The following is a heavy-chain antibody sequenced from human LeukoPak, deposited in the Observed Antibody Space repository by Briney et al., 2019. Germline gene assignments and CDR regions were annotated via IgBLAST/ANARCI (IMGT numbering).Heavy chain of an antibody. D-gene: IGHD3-10*01. V-gene: IGHV1-8*01. CDR1: GYTFTSYD. CDR3: ARGGLWFGELLYPTDY. Sequence: GASVKVSCKASGYTFTSYDINWVRQATGQGLEWMGWMNPNSGNTGYAQKFQGRVTMTRNTSISTAYMELSSLRSEDTAVYYRARGGLWFGELLYPTDYWGQGTLVTVSS. CDR2: MNPNSGNT. J-gene: IGHJ4*02.